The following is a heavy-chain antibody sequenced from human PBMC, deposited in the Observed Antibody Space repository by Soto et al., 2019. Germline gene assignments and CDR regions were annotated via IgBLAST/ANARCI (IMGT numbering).Heavy chain of an antibody. V-gene: IGHV3-30-3*01. CDR1: GFTFSSYS. D-gene: IGHD1-26*01. Sequence: QVQLVESGGGVGQPGRSLRVSCAASGFTFSSYSMHWVRQAPGKGQEWVADISYDGSNKYYADSVKGRFTISRDNSENTLYLQMNSLRTEDTAVYYCARGLQGGSQRGYFDNWGQGTLVTVSS. CDR3: ARGLQGGSQRGYFDN. J-gene: IGHJ4*02. CDR2: ISYDGSNK.